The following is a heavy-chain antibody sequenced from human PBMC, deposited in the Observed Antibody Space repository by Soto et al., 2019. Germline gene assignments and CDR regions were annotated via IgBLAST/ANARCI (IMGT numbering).Heavy chain of an antibody. CDR3: ARDLSPCSNGGCSKNCFDS. CDR2: INTNTGGT. J-gene: IGHJ5*01. D-gene: IGHD2-8*01. V-gene: IGHV1-2*02. Sequence: ASVKVSCKASGYTLIGYYIHWVRQAPGQGLEWMGWINTNTGGTNYAQKFQGRVTMTRDTSISTVYMELGSLTSEDTAVYYCARDLSPCSNGGCSKNCFDSWGQGALVTVS. CDR1: GYTLIGYY.